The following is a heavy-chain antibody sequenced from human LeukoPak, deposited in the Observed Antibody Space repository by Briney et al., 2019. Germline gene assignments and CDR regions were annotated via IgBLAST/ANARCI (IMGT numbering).Heavy chain of an antibody. CDR1: GGSFSGYY. Sequence: PSETLSLTCAVYGGSFSGYYWSWIRQPPGKGLEWIGEINHSGSTNYNPSLKSRVTISVDTSKNQFSLKLSSVTAADTAVYYCARHLRMGSPMYYDILTGYTYFDYWGQGTLVTVSS. CDR2: INHSGST. V-gene: IGHV4-34*01. CDR3: ARHLRMGSPMYYDILTGYTYFDY. J-gene: IGHJ4*02. D-gene: IGHD3-9*01.